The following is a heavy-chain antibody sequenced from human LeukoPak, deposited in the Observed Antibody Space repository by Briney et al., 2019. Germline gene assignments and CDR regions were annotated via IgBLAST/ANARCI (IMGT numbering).Heavy chain of an antibody. CDR3: ARVGRGLLQLYYYYYMDV. V-gene: IGHV6-1*01. J-gene: IGHJ6*03. CDR1: GDSVSSNSAA. D-gene: IGHD1-1*01. CDR2: TYYRSKWYN. Sequence: SQTLSLTCAISGDSVSSNSAAWNWIRQSPSRGLEWLGRTYYRSKWYNDYAVSVKSRITINPDTSKNQFSLQLNSVTPEDTAVYYCARVGRGLLQLYYYYYMDVWGKGTTVTVSS.